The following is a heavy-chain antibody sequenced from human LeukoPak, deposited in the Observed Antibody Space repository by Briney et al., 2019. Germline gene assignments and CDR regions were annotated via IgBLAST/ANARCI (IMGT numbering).Heavy chain of an antibody. J-gene: IGHJ4*02. CDR3: AREVSGASEIDY. V-gene: IGHV4-59*01. CDR2: IYYSGNT. Sequence: SETLSLTCTVSGGSISTYYWSWNRQPPGKGLEWIGYIYYSGNTNYNPSLKSRVTISVDTSKNQFSLKLGSVTAADTAVYYCAREVSGASEIDYWGQGTLVTVSS. D-gene: IGHD1-26*01. CDR1: GGSISTYY.